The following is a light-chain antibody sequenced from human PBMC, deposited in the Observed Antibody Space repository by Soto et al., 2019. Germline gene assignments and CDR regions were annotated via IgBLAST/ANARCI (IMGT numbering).Light chain of an antibody. Sequence: QPVLTQSPSASASLGASVKLTCTRSSGHSSYAIAWHQKQPGKGPRYLMDLNNDGSHTKGDGIPDRFSGSSSGAERYLIISSLQSEDEADYYCQTWGTGFQVFGGGTKLTVL. CDR3: QTWGTGFQV. CDR1: SGHSSYA. V-gene: IGLV4-69*01. CDR2: LNNDGSH. J-gene: IGLJ2*01.